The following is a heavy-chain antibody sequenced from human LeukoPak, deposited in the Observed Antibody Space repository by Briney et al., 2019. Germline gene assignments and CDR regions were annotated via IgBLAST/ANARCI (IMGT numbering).Heavy chain of an antibody. V-gene: IGHV4-4*02. CDR3: ARSPTQRVTEDY. CDR2: IFHSGTT. D-gene: IGHD5-18*01. Sequence: SGTLSLTCAVSGGSISSNWWSWVRQPPGKGLEWIGQIFHSGTTSYSPSLKSRVTISVDKSKNEFSLKMTSVTAADTAVYYCARSPTQRVTEDYWGQGTLVTVSS. J-gene: IGHJ4*02. CDR1: GGSISSNW.